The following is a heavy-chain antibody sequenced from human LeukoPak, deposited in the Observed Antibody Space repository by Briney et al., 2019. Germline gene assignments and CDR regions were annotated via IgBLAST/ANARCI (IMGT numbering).Heavy chain of an antibody. Sequence: GESLKISCKGSGYSFTCYWIGWVRQMPGKGLEWMGIIYPGDSDTRYSPSFQCQVTISADKSLSTAYLQWSSLKATDTDMYDCARGSGSYHTAYMNWGQGSPVTVSS. CDR3: ARGSGSYHTAYMN. CDR1: GYSFTCYW. CDR2: IYPGDSDT. J-gene: IGHJ4*02. D-gene: IGHD1-26*01. V-gene: IGHV5-51*01.